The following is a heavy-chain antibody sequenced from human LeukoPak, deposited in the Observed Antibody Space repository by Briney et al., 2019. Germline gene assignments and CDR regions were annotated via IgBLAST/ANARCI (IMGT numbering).Heavy chain of an antibody. J-gene: IGHJ4*02. D-gene: IGHD3-10*01. V-gene: IGHV1-18*01. CDR2: ISRHNGNT. Sequence: ASVKVSCKASGYSFSRFGITWVRQAPGQGLEWMGLISRHNGNTDYAQRFRGRVTLTIDTSTTTADMEVRDLIPDDTAVYYCARHYLGSGSEDYWGQGTLVSVSS. CDR1: GYSFSRFG. CDR3: ARHYLGSGSEDY.